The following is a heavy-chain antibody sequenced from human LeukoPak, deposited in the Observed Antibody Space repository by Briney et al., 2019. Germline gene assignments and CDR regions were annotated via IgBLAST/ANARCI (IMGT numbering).Heavy chain of an antibody. J-gene: IGHJ4*02. CDR3: ATGSIVYDF. Sequence: ASVTVSCKVSGHSLTKFSMEWVRQAPGKGREWMGGFDPERGETIHAQKFQGRFTMTEDTSTDTAYMELNSLTSEDTAVYYCATGSIVYDFWGQGTLVTVSS. V-gene: IGHV1-24*01. D-gene: IGHD1-26*01. CDR2: FDPERGET. CDR1: GHSLTKFS.